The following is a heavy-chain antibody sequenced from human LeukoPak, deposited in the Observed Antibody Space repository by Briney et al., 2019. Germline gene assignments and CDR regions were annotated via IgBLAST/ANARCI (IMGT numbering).Heavy chain of an antibody. V-gene: IGHV4-34*01. D-gene: IGHD3-22*01. CDR1: GGSFSGYY. Sequence: SETLSLTCAVYGGSFSGYYWSWIRQPPGKGLEWIGEINHSGSTNYNPSLKSRVSISVAKSKNQISLKLSSVTAADTAVYYCARGPDSSGYYYTYYYYMDVWGKGTTVTVSS. CDR2: INHSGST. J-gene: IGHJ6*03. CDR3: ARGPDSSGYYYTYYYYMDV.